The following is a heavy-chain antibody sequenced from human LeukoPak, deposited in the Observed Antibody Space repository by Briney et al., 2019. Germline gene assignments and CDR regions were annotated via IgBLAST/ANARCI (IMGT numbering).Heavy chain of an antibody. CDR2: IESDGSST. J-gene: IGHJ4*02. Sequence: GGALSLSCAASGFTFSSHWMHWVRQAPGKGLVWVSRIESDGSSTSYADSVKGRFTISRDNAKNTLYLQMNSLRAEDTAVYYCARDSGYSGYSDYWGQGTLVTVSS. CDR1: GFTFSSHW. D-gene: IGHD5-12*01. CDR3: ARDSGYSGYSDY. V-gene: IGHV3-74*01.